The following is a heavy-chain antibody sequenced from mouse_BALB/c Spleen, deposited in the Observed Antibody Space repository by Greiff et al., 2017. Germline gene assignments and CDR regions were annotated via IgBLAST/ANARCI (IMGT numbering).Heavy chain of an antibody. CDR2: IDPENGDT. CDR1: GFNIKDYY. J-gene: IGHJ2*01. V-gene: IGHV14-4*02. D-gene: IGHD2-1*01. Sequence: EVQLQQSGAELVRSGASVKLSCTASGFNIKDYYMHWVKQRPEQGLEWIGWIDPENGDTEYAPKFQGKATMTADTSSNTAYLQLSSLTSEDTAVYYCNAGGGNYGFDYWGQGTTLTVSS. CDR3: NAGGGNYGFDY.